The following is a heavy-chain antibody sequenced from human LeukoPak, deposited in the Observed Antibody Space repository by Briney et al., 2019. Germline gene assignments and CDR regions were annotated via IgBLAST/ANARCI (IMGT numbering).Heavy chain of an antibody. Sequence: PSETLSLTCTVSGGSISSYYWSWIRQPPGKGLEWIGEINHSGSTNYNPSLKSRVTISVDTSKNQFSLKLSSVTAADTAVYYCASLIAHDYWGQGTLVTVSS. CDR2: INHSGST. J-gene: IGHJ4*02. V-gene: IGHV4-34*01. D-gene: IGHD2-15*01. CDR1: GGSISSYY. CDR3: ASLIAHDY.